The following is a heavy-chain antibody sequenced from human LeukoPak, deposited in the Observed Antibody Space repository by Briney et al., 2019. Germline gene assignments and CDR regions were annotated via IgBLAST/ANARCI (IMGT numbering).Heavy chain of an antibody. V-gene: IGHV3-23*01. Sequence: GGSLRLSCAASGFTFSSYAMSWVRQAPGKGLEWVSAISGSGGSTYYADFVKGRFTISRDNSKNTLYLQMNSLRAEDTAVYYCTKTSEQWLVRGSYFDYWGQGTLVTVSS. D-gene: IGHD6-19*01. J-gene: IGHJ4*02. CDR1: GFTFSSYA. CDR3: TKTSEQWLVRGSYFDY. CDR2: ISGSGGST.